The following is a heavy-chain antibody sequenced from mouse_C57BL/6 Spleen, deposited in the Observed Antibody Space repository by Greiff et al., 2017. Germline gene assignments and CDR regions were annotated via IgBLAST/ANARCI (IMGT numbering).Heavy chain of an antibody. J-gene: IGHJ1*03. CDR3: ARIPHYYGSSYWYFDV. CDR1: GFTFSDYG. D-gene: IGHD1-1*01. CDR2: ISSGSSTI. V-gene: IGHV5-17*01. Sequence: EVHLVESGGGLVKPGGSLTLSCAASGFTFSDYGMHWVRQAPEKGLEWVAYISSGSSTIYYADTVKGRFTISRDNAKNTLFLQMTSLRSEDTALYYCARIPHYYGSSYWYFDVWGTGTTVTVSS.